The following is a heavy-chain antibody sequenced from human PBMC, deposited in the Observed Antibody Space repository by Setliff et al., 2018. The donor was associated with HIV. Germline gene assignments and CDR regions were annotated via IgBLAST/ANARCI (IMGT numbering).Heavy chain of an antibody. CDR3: ARERRGCTSNSCYVDAFDL. J-gene: IGHJ3*01. V-gene: IGHV1-3*01. Sequence: ASVKVSCKASEYNFTKYSMHWVCQAPGQSLEWMGWINGGNGNTKYSQKFLARVTFTRDTSASTAYMELSSLRSEDTAVYYCARERRGCTSNSCYVDAFDLWGQGTMVTVSS. CDR2: INGGNGNT. D-gene: IGHD2-2*01. CDR1: EYNFTKYS.